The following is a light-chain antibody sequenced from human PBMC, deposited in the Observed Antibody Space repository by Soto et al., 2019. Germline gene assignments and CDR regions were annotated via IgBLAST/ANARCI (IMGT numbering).Light chain of an antibody. CDR1: RSNIGAGYD. V-gene: IGLV1-40*01. Sequence: QSVLTQPPSVSGAPGQRVTISCTGTRSNIGAGYDVHWYQQIPGTAPKLLIYRNHDRPSGVPDRFSGSKSGTSASLTITGLQAEDEADDYCQSYDTSGRGARVFGGGTKLTVL. CDR2: RNH. CDR3: QSYDTSGRGARV. J-gene: IGLJ3*02.